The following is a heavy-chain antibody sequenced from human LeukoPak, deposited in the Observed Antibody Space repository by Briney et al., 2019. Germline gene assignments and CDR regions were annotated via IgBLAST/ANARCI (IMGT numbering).Heavy chain of an antibody. CDR1: GVSISSSTYY. CDR3: ARQFRGTSVAGTGYHFDY. CDR2: IYYSGTT. Sequence: SETLSLTCTVSGVSISSSTYYWGWLRQSPGKGLEWIGIIYYSGTTYYNPSLKSRVTISIDTSKKQFSLKLTSVTAADTAVYYCARQFRGTSVAGTGYHFDYWGQGTLVTVSS. V-gene: IGHV4-39*01. J-gene: IGHJ4*02. D-gene: IGHD6-19*01.